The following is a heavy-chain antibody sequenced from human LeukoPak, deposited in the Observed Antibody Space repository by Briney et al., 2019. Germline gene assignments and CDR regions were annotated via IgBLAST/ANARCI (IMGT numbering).Heavy chain of an antibody. CDR1: GFTLTSYW. J-gene: IGHJ4*02. V-gene: IGHV3-74*01. CDR2: INSDGTIT. CDR3: ARPGVGFDY. Sequence: GGSLRLSCAASGFTLTSYWMHWVRQAPGKGLVWLSRINSDGTITSYADSLEGRFTISRDNAKNTVYLQMNSLRAEDTAVYYCARPGVGFDYWGQGALVTVSS.